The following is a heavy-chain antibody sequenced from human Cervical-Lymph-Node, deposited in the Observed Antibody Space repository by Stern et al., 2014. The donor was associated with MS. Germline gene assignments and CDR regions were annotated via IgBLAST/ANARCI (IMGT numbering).Heavy chain of an antibody. CDR2: IIPIFGTA. CDR3: AREIRGSGSYEYYYGMDV. Sequence: QDQLVQSGAEVKKPGSSVKVSCKASGGTFSSYAISWVRQAPGQGLEWMGGIIPIFGTANYAQKFQGRVTIAADESTSTAYMELSSLRSEDTAVYYCAREIRGSGSYEYYYGMDVWGQGTTVTVSS. CDR1: GGTFSSYA. V-gene: IGHV1-69*12. J-gene: IGHJ6*02. D-gene: IGHD1-26*01.